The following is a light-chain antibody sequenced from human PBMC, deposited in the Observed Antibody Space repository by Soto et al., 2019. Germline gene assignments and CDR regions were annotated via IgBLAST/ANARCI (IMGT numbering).Light chain of an antibody. CDR3: QQYGDSSWT. J-gene: IGKJ1*01. CDR1: QSVSSSY. Sequence: EIVLTQSPGTLSSSPGERATLSCRASQSVSSSYLAWYQHKPGQAPRLLIYASSSRATGIPDRFGGSGSGTDFTLTISRLKPEDFAVYYCQQYGDSSWTFGQGTKVEIK. V-gene: IGKV3-20*01. CDR2: ASS.